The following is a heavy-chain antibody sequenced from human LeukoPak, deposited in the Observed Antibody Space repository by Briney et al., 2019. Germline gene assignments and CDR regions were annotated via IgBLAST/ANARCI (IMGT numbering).Heavy chain of an antibody. CDR1: GYTFTGYY. V-gene: IGHV1-2*02. Sequence: ASVKVSCKASGYTFTGYYTHWVRQAPGQGLEWMGWINPNSGGTNCAQKFQGRVTMTRDTSISTAYMELSRLRSDDTAVYYCARALRYCSTTSCQYYFDYWGQGTLVTVSS. CDR3: ARALRYCSTTSCQYYFDY. J-gene: IGHJ4*02. D-gene: IGHD2-2*01. CDR2: INPNSGGT.